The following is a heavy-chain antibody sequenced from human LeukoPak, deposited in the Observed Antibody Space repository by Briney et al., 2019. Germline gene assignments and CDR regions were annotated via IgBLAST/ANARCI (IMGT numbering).Heavy chain of an antibody. CDR1: GFTVSSNY. V-gene: IGHV3-64*01. CDR2: ISSNGGST. CDR3: ARDPYGDYPWGHFDY. Sequence: PGGSLRLSCAASGFTVSSNYMSWVRQAPGKGLEYVSAISSNGGSTYYANSVKGRFTISRDNSKNTLYLQMGSLRAEDMAVYYCARDPYGDYPWGHFDYWGQGTLVTVSS. D-gene: IGHD4-17*01. J-gene: IGHJ4*02.